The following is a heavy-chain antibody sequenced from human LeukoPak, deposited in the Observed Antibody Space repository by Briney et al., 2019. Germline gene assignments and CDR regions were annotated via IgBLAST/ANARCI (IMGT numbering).Heavy chain of an antibody. D-gene: IGHD2-15*01. CDR2: INNDGSGT. J-gene: IGHJ5*02. Sequence: GGSLRLSCAASGFTFSSCWMHWVRQAPGKGPVWVSRINNDGSGTTYADSVKGRFTISRDDAKNTLYLQMNSLRAEDTAVYYCVRGGESTWSWGQGTLVTVSS. CDR3: VRGGESTWS. CDR1: GFTFSSCW. V-gene: IGHV3-74*01.